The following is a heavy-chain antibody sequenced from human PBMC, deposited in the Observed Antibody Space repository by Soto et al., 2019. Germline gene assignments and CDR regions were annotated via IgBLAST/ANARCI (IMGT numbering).Heavy chain of an antibody. CDR2: SYYSGST. Sequence: SETLSLTCTVSGGSVRSDYYYWSWIRRPPGKGLEWIGYSYYSGSTNYNASLQSRVTISLDTPKNQFSLKLNSVTAADTAVYYCARESSDDSGYYSRWFDPWGRGAQVTV. D-gene: IGHD3-22*01. CDR3: ARESSDDSGYYSRWFDP. V-gene: IGHV4-61*01. J-gene: IGHJ5*02. CDR1: GGSVRSDYYY.